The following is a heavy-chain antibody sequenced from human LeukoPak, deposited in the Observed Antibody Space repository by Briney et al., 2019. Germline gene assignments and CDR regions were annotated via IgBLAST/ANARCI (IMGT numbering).Heavy chain of an antibody. V-gene: IGHV3-30*02. J-gene: IGHJ6*03. D-gene: IGHD3-10*01. Sequence: GGSLRLSCSASGFTFCSYGMHWVRQAPGKGLEWVAFIPYDGTNKYYAGSVKGRFTISRDNSKNTLYLQMNSLRAEDAAVYYCAKRCCPFAYGSGSYYYYIDVWGKGTTVTVSS. CDR2: IPYDGTNK. CDR1: GFTFCSYG. CDR3: AKRCCPFAYGSGSYYYYIDV.